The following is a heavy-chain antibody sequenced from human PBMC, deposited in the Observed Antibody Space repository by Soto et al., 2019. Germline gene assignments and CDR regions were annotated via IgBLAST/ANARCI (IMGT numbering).Heavy chain of an antibody. CDR3: AREGVGADIDAFDI. J-gene: IGHJ3*02. CDR1: GFTFSSYW. CDR2: INSDGSST. V-gene: IGHV3-74*01. D-gene: IGHD1-26*01. Sequence: EVQLVESGGGLVQPGGSLRLSCAASGFTFSSYWMHWVRQAPGKGLVWVSRINSDGSSTSYADYVKGRFTISRDNAKNTLYLQMNSLRAEDTAVYYCAREGVGADIDAFDIWGQGTMVTVSS.